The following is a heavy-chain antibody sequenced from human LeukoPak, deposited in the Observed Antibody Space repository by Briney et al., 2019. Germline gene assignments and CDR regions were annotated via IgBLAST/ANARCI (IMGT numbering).Heavy chain of an antibody. Sequence: SETLSLTCTVYGGSFSGYYWSWIRQPPGKGLEWIGEINHSGSTNYNPSLKSRVTISVDTSKNQFSLKLSSVTAADTAVYYCARDHFGGSFDYWGQGTLVTVSS. V-gene: IGHV4-34*01. CDR1: GGSFSGYY. D-gene: IGHD3-10*01. J-gene: IGHJ4*02. CDR3: ARDHFGGSFDY. CDR2: INHSGST.